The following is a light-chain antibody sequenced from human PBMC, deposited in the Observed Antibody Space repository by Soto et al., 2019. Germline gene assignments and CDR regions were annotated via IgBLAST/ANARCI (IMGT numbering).Light chain of an antibody. CDR3: QQYNNWRT. CDR2: GAS. Sequence: EIVMTQSPATLSVSPGERATLSCRASQSLTNNLAWYQQKPGQAPRLLIYGASTRATGIPARFSGSGSGTEFTLTISSLQSEDFAVYYCQQYNNWRTFGQGTKVDIK. V-gene: IGKV3-15*01. J-gene: IGKJ1*01. CDR1: QSLTNN.